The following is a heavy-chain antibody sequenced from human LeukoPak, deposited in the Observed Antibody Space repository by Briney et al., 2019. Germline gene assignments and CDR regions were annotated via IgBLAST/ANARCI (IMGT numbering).Heavy chain of an antibody. Sequence: GGSLRLSCVASGFSFNNYAVNWVRQAPGKGLEWVSLIIGSSGSTFYADSVKGRFTISRDKSKNTLYLQMNSLRAEATAVYYCAKGAYDYIEIAYFDYWGQGSLVTVSS. CDR2: IIGSSGST. D-gene: IGHD5-12*01. J-gene: IGHJ4*02. CDR1: GFSFNNYA. V-gene: IGHV3-23*01. CDR3: AKGAYDYIEIAYFDY.